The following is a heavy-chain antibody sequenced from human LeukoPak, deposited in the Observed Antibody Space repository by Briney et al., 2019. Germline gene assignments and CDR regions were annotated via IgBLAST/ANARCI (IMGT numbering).Heavy chain of an antibody. V-gene: IGHV4-59*01. CDR2: IYYSGST. CDR1: GGSISSYY. D-gene: IGHD1-26*01. J-gene: IGHJ4*02. Sequence: KPSETLSLTCTVSGGSISSYYWSWIRQPPGKGLEWIGYIYYSGSTNYNPSLKSRVTISVDTSKNQFSLKLSSVTAADTAVYDCARASGSYFNWGQGTLVTVSS. CDR3: ARASGSYFN.